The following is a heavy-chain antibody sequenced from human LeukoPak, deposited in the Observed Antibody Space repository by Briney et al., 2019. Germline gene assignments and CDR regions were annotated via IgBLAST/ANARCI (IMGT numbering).Heavy chain of an antibody. D-gene: IGHD6-13*01. CDR2: IYYSGST. CDR1: GGSITSYY. J-gene: IGHJ4*02. V-gene: IGHV4-59*01. CDR3: ARESPKYSSSWYKPTYYFDY. Sequence: PSETLSLTCTVSGGSITSYYWSWIRQPPGKGLEWIGYIYYSGSTNYNPSLKSRVTISVDTSKNQFSLKLSSVTAADTAVYYCARESPKYSSSWYKPTYYFDYWGQGTLVTVSS.